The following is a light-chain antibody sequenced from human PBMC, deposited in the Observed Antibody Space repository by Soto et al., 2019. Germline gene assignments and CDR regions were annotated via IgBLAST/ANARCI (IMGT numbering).Light chain of an antibody. V-gene: IGKV3-11*01. J-gene: IGKJ5*01. CDR3: KQRSNWPIT. Sequence: IVLTQSPATLSLSPGERTTLSCRASQSVSSYLAWYQQKPGQAPRLLIYDASNRATAVPARFSGSGSGTDFTLTISSLEPEDFAVYYCKQRSNWPITFGQGTRLEIK. CDR1: QSVSSY. CDR2: DAS.